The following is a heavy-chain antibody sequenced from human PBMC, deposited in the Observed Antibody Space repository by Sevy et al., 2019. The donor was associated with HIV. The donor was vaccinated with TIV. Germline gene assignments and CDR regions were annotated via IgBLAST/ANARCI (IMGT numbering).Heavy chain of an antibody. CDR1: GYTFTTYG. D-gene: IGHD1-26*01. CDR2: ISVYNGNT. V-gene: IGHV1-18*01. J-gene: IGHJ6*02. Sequence: ASVKVSCKTSGYTFTTYGLSWVRQAPGQGLDWMGWISVYNGNTHYAQEYQGRVTMTTDTSTSTAYVELMCLRSDDTDVYYWAGESSAIVRGRIVYYGLDVWGQGTPVTVSS. CDR3: AGESSAIVRGRIVYYGLDV.